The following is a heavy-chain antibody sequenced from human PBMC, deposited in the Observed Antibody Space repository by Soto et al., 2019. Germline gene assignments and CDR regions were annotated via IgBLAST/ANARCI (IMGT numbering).Heavy chain of an antibody. J-gene: IGHJ5*02. CDR1: GGSISGNFF. CDR2: IHDSGST. Sequence: SETLSLTCTVSGGSISGNFFWSWIRQHPGKGLEWIGNIHDSGSTYYSPPLKSRVTLSIDTSKNQFSLKLTSVTAADTAVFFCARLPRYGSSWSAEDWFDPWGQGTLVTVSS. D-gene: IGHD6-13*01. V-gene: IGHV4-31*03. CDR3: ARLPRYGSSWSAEDWFDP.